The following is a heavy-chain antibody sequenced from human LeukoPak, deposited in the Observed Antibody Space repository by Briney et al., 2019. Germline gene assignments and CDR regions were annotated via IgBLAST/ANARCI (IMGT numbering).Heavy chain of an antibody. Sequence: PGGSLRLSCAASGFTFSSYGMHWVRQAPGKGLEWVSSISSSSSYIYYADSVKGRFTISRDNAKNSLYLQMNSLRAEDTAVYYCARDREAVAGPFDYWGQGTLVTVSS. J-gene: IGHJ4*02. CDR1: GFTFSSYG. V-gene: IGHV3-21*01. CDR2: ISSSSSYI. CDR3: ARDREAVAGPFDY. D-gene: IGHD6-19*01.